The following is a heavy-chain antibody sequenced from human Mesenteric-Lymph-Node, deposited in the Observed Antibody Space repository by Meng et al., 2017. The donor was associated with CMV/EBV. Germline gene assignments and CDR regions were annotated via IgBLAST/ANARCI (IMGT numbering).Heavy chain of an antibody. CDR1: GGTFSSYK. CDR3: TTNELLGGNAFDI. J-gene: IGHJ3*02. D-gene: IGHD1-26*01. CDR2: IIPILGMA. V-gene: IGHV1-69*02. Sequence: SVKVSCKASGGTFSSYKISWVRQAPGQGLEWMGRIIPILGMANNVQKFQGRVTITADKSTSTAYMELSSLRSEDTAVYYCTTNELLGGNAFDIWGQGTMVTV.